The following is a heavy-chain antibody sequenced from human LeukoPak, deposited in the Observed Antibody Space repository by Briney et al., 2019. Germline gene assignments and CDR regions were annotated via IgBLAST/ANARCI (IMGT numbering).Heavy chain of an antibody. Sequence: GRSLRLSCAASGFTFSSYGMHWVRQAPGKRLEWVAVISYDGSNKYYADSVKGRFTISGDNSKNTLYLQMNSLRAEDTAVYYCAKSGIAARYFDYWGQGTLVTVSS. CDR3: AKSGIAARYFDY. CDR1: GFTFSSYG. CDR2: ISYDGSNK. D-gene: IGHD6-6*01. V-gene: IGHV3-30*18. J-gene: IGHJ4*02.